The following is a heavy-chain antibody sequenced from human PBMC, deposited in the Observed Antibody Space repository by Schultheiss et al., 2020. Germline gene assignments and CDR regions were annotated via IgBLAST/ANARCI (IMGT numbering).Heavy chain of an antibody. CDR2: MNPNSGNT. Sequence: ASVKVSCKASGYTFTSYDINWVRQATGQGLEWMGWMNPNSGNTGYAQKFQGRVTMTRNTSISTAYMELSSLRSEDTAVYYCARDSSKNPLPNYGMDVWGQGTTVTVSS. CDR3: ARDSSKNPLPNYGMDV. CDR1: GYTFTSYD. D-gene: IGHD6-13*01. V-gene: IGHV1-8*01. J-gene: IGHJ6*02.